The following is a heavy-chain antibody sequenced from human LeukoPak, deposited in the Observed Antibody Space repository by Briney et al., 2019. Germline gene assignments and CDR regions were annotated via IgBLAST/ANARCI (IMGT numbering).Heavy chain of an antibody. V-gene: IGHV1-69*13. Sequence: SVTVSCKASGGTFSSYAISWVRQAPGQGLEWMGGIIPIFGTANYAQKFQGRVTITADESTSTAYMELSSLRSEDTAVYYCARFGELLSQFDYWGQGTLVTVSS. CDR1: GGTFSSYA. CDR3: ARFGELLSQFDY. CDR2: IIPIFGTA. D-gene: IGHD3-10*01. J-gene: IGHJ4*02.